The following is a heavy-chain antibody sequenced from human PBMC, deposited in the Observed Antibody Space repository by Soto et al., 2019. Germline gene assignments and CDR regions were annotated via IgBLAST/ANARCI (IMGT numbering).Heavy chain of an antibody. CDR1: GYTFTDYF. CDR2: INAGNGNT. J-gene: IGHJ4*02. D-gene: IGHD3-22*01. V-gene: IGHV1-3*01. Sequence: ASVKVSCKASGYTFTDYFMNWMRQAPGQRLEWMGWINAGNGNTKYSQRLQGRVTITRDTSSSTAYMQLSSLRSEDTAVYYCAKDRPPITMIVVAPFVGGQGTLVTVSS. CDR3: AKDRPPITMIVVAPFV.